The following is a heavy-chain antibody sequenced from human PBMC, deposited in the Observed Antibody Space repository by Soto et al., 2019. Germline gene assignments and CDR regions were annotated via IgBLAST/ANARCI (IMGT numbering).Heavy chain of an antibody. CDR1: EFTFSDYY. Sequence: QVQLVESGGGLVKPGGSLRLSCAASEFTFSDYYMTWIRQAPGKGLEWVSYISRSGSTIYNADSVKGRFTISRDNAKNSLYLQMNSLRAEDTAVYYCARVFCISTSCYDWYYYYGMDVWGQGTTVTVSS. CDR2: ISRSGSTI. CDR3: ARVFCISTSCYDWYYYYGMDV. V-gene: IGHV3-11*01. J-gene: IGHJ6*02. D-gene: IGHD2-2*01.